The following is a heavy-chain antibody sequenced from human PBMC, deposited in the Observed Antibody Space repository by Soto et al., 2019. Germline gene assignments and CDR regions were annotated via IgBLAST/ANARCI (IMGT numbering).Heavy chain of an antibody. D-gene: IGHD4-17*01. CDR2: IIPIFGTA. Sequence: GASVKVSCKASGGTFSSYAISWVRQAPGQGLEWMGGIIPIFGTANYAQKFQGRVTITADESTSTAYMELSSLRSEDTAVYYCARVLDYGDYAWGQGTLVTVSS. J-gene: IGHJ4*02. V-gene: IGHV1-69*13. CDR3: ARVLDYGDYA. CDR1: GGTFSSYA.